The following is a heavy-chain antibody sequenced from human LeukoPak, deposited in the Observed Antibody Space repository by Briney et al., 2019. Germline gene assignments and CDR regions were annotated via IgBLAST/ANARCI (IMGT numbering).Heavy chain of an antibody. D-gene: IGHD3-10*02. V-gene: IGHV3-74*01. Sequence: GGSLRLSCAASGFTFSSYWMHWVRQAPGKGLVWVSRIKSDGSSTTYADSVKGRFTISRDNAKNTPYLQMNSLRAEDTAVYYCAELGITMIGGVWGKGTTVTISS. CDR1: GFTFSSYW. CDR3: AELGITMIGGV. CDR2: IKSDGSST. J-gene: IGHJ6*04.